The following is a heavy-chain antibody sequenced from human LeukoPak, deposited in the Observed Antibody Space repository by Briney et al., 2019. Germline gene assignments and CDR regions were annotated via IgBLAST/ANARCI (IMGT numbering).Heavy chain of an antibody. V-gene: IGHV1-2*02. CDR1: GYTFTSYG. Sequence: ASVKVSCKASGYTFTSYGISWVRQAPGQGLEWMGWINPNSGGTNYAQKFLGRVTMTRYTSIRTAYMELSRLRSDDTAVYYCAIEFATVVVSAVISAFDIWGQGTMVTVSS. CDR2: INPNSGGT. J-gene: IGHJ3*02. D-gene: IGHD2-2*02. CDR3: AIEFATVVVSAVISAFDI.